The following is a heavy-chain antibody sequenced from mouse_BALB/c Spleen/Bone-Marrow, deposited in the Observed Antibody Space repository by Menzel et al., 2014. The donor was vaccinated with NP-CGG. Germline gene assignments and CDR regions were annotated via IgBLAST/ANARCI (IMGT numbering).Heavy chain of an antibody. CDR1: GFSLXSYG. V-gene: IGHV2-9*02. CDR3: ARDRELSYAMDY. Sequence: VKVVESGPGLVAPSQSLSITCTVSGFSLXSYGVHWVRQPPGKGLEWLGVIWAGGSTNYNSALMSRLSISKDNSKSQVFLKMNSLQTDDTAMYYCARDRELSYAMDYWGQGTSVTVSS. CDR2: IWAGGST. D-gene: IGHD3-1*01. J-gene: IGHJ4*01.